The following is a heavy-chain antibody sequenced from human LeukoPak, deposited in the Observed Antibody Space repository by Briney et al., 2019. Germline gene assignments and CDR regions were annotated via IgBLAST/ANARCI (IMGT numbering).Heavy chain of an antibody. D-gene: IGHD3-22*01. Sequence: GGSLTLACAPSGFTFSSYNMNWVRQAPGKGLEWVSYISSSSSSTIYYADSVKGRFTISRDNAKNSLYLQMNSLRDEDTAVYYCARDSSGYSISDYWGQGTLVTVSS. V-gene: IGHV3-48*02. CDR3: ARDSSGYSISDY. J-gene: IGHJ4*02. CDR1: GFTFSSYN. CDR2: ISSSSSSTI.